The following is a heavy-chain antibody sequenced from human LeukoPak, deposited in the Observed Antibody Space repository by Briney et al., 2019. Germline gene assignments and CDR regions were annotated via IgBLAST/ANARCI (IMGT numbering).Heavy chain of an antibody. Sequence: ASVKVSCKASGYTFTSYYMHLMRQAPGQGLEWMGRINPSGGSTSYAQKFQGRVTMTRDTSTSTVYMELSSLRSEDTAIYYCARDQYSSGWYYFDYWGQGTPVTVSS. CDR1: GYTFTSYY. CDR3: ARDQYSSGWYYFDY. D-gene: IGHD6-19*01. V-gene: IGHV1-46*01. CDR2: INPSGGST. J-gene: IGHJ4*02.